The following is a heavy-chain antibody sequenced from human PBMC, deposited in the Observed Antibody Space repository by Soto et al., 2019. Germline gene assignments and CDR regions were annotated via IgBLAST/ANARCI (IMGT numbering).Heavy chain of an antibody. V-gene: IGHV1-18*01. Sequence: QVQLVQSGAEVKKPGGSVQASCKASGYTFTNHGISWVRQAPGQGLEWLGWISANNGDTNYAQKFQGRVTVTTDTSTSTGYMELRSLRSEDTAVYYCARMVRGSNIDYYHYMDVWGKGTTVTVSS. CDR2: ISANNGDT. D-gene: IGHD3-10*01. CDR3: ARMVRGSNIDYYHYMDV. CDR1: GYTFTNHG. J-gene: IGHJ6*03.